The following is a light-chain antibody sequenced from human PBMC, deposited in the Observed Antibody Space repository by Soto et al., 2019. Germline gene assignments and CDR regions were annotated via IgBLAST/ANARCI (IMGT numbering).Light chain of an antibody. V-gene: IGLV2-14*01. J-gene: IGLJ1*01. Sequence: QSVLTQPASVSGTPGQSLTITCTGTSSEVGGYNYVSLYQQHPGKAPKVMIYEVRNRTSGVSNRFSGSKSGNTASLTISGLQAEDEADYYCSSHTSISTNVDGTGSQVTVL. CDR1: SSEVGGYNY. CDR3: SSHTSISTNV. CDR2: EVR.